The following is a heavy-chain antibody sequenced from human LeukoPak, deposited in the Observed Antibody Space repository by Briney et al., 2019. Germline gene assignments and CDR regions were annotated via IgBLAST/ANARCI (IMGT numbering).Heavy chain of an antibody. CDR2: IYYSGST. V-gene: IGHV4-59*01. D-gene: IGHD3-16*02. J-gene: IGHJ5*02. Sequence: SETLSLTCTVSGGSISSYYWSWIRQPPGKGLEWIGYIYYSGSTNYSPSLKSRVTISVDTSKNQFSLKLSSVTAADTAVYYCARVKSYDYVWGSYRYGWFDPWGQGTLVTVSS. CDR3: ARVKSYDYVWGSYRYGWFDP. CDR1: GGSISSYY.